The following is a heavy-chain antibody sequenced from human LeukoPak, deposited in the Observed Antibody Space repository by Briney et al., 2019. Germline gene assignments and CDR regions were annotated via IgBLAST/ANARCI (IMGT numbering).Heavy chain of an antibody. Sequence: GGSLRLXCAASGFTYSSYSMKWVRQAPGKGLELVSSISSSSSYIYYADSVKGRFTISRDNAKNSLHLQMNSLRAEDTAVYYCARVKLSHGYSYGYNPYYFDYWGQGTLVTVSS. J-gene: IGHJ4*02. CDR1: GFTYSSYS. CDR2: ISSSSSYI. V-gene: IGHV3-21*01. CDR3: ARVKLSHGYSYGYNPYYFDY. D-gene: IGHD5-18*01.